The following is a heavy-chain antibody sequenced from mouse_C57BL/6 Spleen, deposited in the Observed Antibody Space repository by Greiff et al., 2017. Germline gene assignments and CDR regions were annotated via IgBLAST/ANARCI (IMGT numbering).Heavy chain of an antibody. CDR2: ISDGGSYT. Sequence: EVKLVESGGGLVKPGGSLKLSCAASGFTFSSYAMSWVRQTPEKRLEWVATISDGGSYTYYPDNVKGRFTISRDNAKNNLYLQMSHLKSEDTAMYYCAREHYGNYGYFEYWGQGTTLTVSS. D-gene: IGHD2-1*01. CDR1: GFTFSSYA. J-gene: IGHJ2*01. V-gene: IGHV5-4*01. CDR3: AREHYGNYGYFEY.